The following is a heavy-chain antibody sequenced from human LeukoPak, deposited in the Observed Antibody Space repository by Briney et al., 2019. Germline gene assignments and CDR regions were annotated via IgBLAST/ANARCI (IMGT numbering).Heavy chain of an antibody. V-gene: IGHV4-38-2*02. CDR1: GYSISSGYY. D-gene: IGHD3-22*01. J-gene: IGHJ4*02. Sequence: SETLSLTCTVSGYSISSGYYWGWIRQPPGKGLEWIGSIYHSGSTYYNPSLKSRVTISVDTSKNQFSLKLSSVTAADTAVYYCARSSGSLTWAFDYWGQGTLVTVSS. CDR2: IYHSGST. CDR3: ARSSGSLTWAFDY.